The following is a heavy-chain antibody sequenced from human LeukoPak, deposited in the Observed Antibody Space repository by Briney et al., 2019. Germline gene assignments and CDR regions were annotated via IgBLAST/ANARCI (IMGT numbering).Heavy chain of an antibody. D-gene: IGHD6-13*01. CDR2: ISSSSSYT. CDR3: ATFSSGWSLCY. CDR1: GFTFSDYY. J-gene: IGHJ4*02. V-gene: IGHV3-11*03. Sequence: PGGSLRLSCAASGFTFSDYYMSWIRQAPGKGLEWVSYISSSSSYTNYADSVKGRFTISRDNAKNSLYLQMNSLRAEDTAVYYCATFSSGWSLCYWGQGTLVTVSS.